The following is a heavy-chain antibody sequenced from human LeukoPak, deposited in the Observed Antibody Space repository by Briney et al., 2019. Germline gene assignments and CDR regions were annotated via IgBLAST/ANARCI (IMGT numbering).Heavy chain of an antibody. Sequence: ASVKVSCKASGYTFTGYYMHWVRQAPGQGLEWMGRINPNSGGTNYAQKFQGRVTMTRDTSISTAYMELSRLRSDDTAVYYCASLVLGSGYYRDAFDIWGQGTMATVSS. CDR3: ASLVLGSGYYRDAFDI. CDR1: GYTFTGYY. J-gene: IGHJ3*02. V-gene: IGHV1-2*06. D-gene: IGHD3-22*01. CDR2: INPNSGGT.